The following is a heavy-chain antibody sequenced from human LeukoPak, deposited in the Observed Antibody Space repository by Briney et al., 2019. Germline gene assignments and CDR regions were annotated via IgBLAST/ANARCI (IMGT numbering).Heavy chain of an antibody. CDR2: IYYSGST. V-gene: IGHV4-61*01. J-gene: IGHJ4*02. Sequence: SETLSLTCTVSGYSISSGYYWGWIRQPPGKGLEWIGYIYYSGSTNYNPSLKSRVTISVETSKNEFSLKLRSVTAADTAVYYCARVTGYRIEDYFDYWGQGTLVTVSS. D-gene: IGHD6-13*01. CDR1: GYSISSGYY. CDR3: ARVTGYRIEDYFDY.